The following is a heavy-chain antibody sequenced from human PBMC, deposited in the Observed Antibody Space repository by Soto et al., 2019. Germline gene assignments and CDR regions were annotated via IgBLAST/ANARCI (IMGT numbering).Heavy chain of an antibody. CDR3: AREGIAAAGTIDY. CDR1: GYTFTGYF. CDR2: INPNSGGT. Sequence: QVQLVQSGAEVKKPGASVKVSCKASGYTFTGYFMNWGRQAPGQGFEWMGWINPNSGGTNYAQKFQGWVTMTRDTSISTAYMELSRLRSDDTAVYYCAREGIAAAGTIDYWGQGTLVTVSS. D-gene: IGHD6-13*01. J-gene: IGHJ4*02. V-gene: IGHV1-2*04.